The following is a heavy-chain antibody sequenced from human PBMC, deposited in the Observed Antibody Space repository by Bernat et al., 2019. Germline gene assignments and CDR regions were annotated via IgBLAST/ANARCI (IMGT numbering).Heavy chain of an antibody. CDR3: ERDLRSYGSGSYDAFDI. D-gene: IGHD3-10*01. J-gene: IGHJ3*02. Sequence: EVQLVESGGGLVQPGGSLRLSCAASGFTFSSYWMHWVRQAPGKGLVWVSRINSDGSSTSYADSEKGRFTIYRDNAKNTLYLQMNSLRAEDTAVYYCERDLRSYGSGSYDAFDIWGQGTMVTVSS. V-gene: IGHV3-74*01. CDR2: INSDGSST. CDR1: GFTFSSYW.